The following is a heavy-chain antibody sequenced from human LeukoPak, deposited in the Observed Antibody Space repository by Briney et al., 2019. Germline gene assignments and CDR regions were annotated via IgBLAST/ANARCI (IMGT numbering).Heavy chain of an antibody. J-gene: IGHJ5*02. D-gene: IGHD3-10*01. V-gene: IGHV4-34*01. CDR2: INHSGTT. Sequence: SETLSLTCAVYGESFSGYYWGWVRQPPGKGGGWVGEINHSGTTNYNPSLKSRVTISVDTSKNLFSLKLSSVTAADTAVYYCARGRGAWFDPWGQGTLVTVSS. CDR1: GESFSGYY. CDR3: ARGRGAWFDP.